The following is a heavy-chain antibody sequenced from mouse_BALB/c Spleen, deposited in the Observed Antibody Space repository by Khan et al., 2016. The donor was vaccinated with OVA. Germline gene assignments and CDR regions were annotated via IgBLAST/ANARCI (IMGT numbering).Heavy chain of an antibody. CDR3: ARSNYYGRSLYALDY. CDR2: IAPGSGST. CDR1: GYTFTSYW. D-gene: IGHD1-1*01. Sequence: DMVKPGASVKLSCKASGYTFTSYWINWIKQRPGQGLEWIGRIAPGSGSTNYNEMFKGKATLTVDTSSSTAYSQLSSLSSEDSAGYFCARSNYYGRSLYALDYWGQGTSVPVSS. J-gene: IGHJ4*01. V-gene: IGHV1S41*01.